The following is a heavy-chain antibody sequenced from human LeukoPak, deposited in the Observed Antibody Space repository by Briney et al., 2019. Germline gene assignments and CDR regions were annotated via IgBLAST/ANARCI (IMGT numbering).Heavy chain of an antibody. V-gene: IGHV3-21*01. CDR2: ISSSSSYI. CDR1: GFTFSSYC. D-gene: IGHD3-22*01. J-gene: IGHJ4*02. CDR3: AREQVVASGLDY. Sequence: KSGGSLRLSCAASGFTFSSYCMNWVRQAPGKGLEWVSSISSSSSYIYYADPVKGRFTISRDNAKNSLYLQMNSLRAEDTAVYYCAREQVVASGLDYWGQGTLVTVSS.